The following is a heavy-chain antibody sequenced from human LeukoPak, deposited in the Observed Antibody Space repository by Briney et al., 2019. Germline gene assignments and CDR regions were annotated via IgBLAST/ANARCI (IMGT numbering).Heavy chain of an antibody. Sequence: KTTETLSLTCTVAGGSINFYYWSWIRQPAGKGLEWIGRIYSTGSTNYSPSLKSRVTMSVDKSKNQFSLNLSSVTAADTAVYFCARVGHIAAAGTYDYWGQGTLVTVSS. D-gene: IGHD6-13*01. CDR3: ARVGHIAAAGTYDY. CDR2: IYSTGST. V-gene: IGHV4-4*07. CDR1: GGSINFYY. J-gene: IGHJ4*02.